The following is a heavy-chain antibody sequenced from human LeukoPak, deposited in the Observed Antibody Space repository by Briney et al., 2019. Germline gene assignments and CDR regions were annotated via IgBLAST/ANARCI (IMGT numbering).Heavy chain of an antibody. Sequence: ASVKVSCKASGYTFTSLDINWVRQATGQGLEWMGWMNPKSGNTGYAQKFQDRVTMTRDTSVDTAYMELNSLISEDTAMYYCARGWEVDRDGAFDVWGQGTMVTVSP. D-gene: IGHD1-26*01. J-gene: IGHJ3*01. V-gene: IGHV1-8*01. CDR1: GYTFTSLD. CDR3: ARGWEVDRDGAFDV. CDR2: MNPKSGNT.